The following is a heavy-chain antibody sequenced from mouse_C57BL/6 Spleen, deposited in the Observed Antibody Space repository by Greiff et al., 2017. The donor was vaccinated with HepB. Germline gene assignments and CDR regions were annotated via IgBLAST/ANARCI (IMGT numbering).Heavy chain of an antibody. D-gene: IGHD1-1*01. CDR1: GFTFSSYT. CDR3: ARITFDYAMDY. CDR2: ISGGGGNT. V-gene: IGHV5-9*01. J-gene: IGHJ4*01. Sequence: EVHLVESGGGLVKPGGSLKLSCAASGFTFSSYTMSWVRQTPEKRLEWVATISGGGGNTYYPDSVKGRFTISRDNAKNTLYLQMSSLRSEDTALYYCARITFDYAMDYWGQGTSVTVSS.